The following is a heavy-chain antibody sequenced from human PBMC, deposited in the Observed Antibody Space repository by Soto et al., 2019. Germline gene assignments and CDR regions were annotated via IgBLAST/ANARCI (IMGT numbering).Heavy chain of an antibody. D-gene: IGHD1-1*01. Sequence: EVKLLESGGGLVQPGGSMRLSCEASGFPFWTYSMSWVRQAPRKGLEWVSGISGSGTATYYTDSVKGRFTVSRDNSKTTVYLQMNDLRPDDTAVYYCATWHEREHAFDVWGQGTTVTISS. CDR3: ATWHEREHAFDV. V-gene: IGHV3-23*01. CDR1: GFPFWTYS. CDR2: ISGSGTAT. J-gene: IGHJ3*01.